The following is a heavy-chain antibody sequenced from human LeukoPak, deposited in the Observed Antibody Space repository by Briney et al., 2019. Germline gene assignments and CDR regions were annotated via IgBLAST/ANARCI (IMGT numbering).Heavy chain of an antibody. CDR3: ASEPSSTKGDY. J-gene: IGHJ4*02. CDR2: IYTSGST. Sequence: PSETLSLTCTVSGGSISSGSYYWSWIRQPAGKGLEWIGRIYTSGSTYYNPSLKSRVTISVDTSKNQFSLKLSSVTAADTAVYYCASEPSSTKGDYWGQGTLVTVSS. D-gene: IGHD2-2*01. CDR1: GGSISSGSYY. V-gene: IGHV4-61*02.